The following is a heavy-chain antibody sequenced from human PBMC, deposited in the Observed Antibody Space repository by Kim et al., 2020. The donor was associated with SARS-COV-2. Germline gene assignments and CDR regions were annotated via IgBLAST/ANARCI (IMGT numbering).Heavy chain of an antibody. V-gene: IGHV3-23*01. J-gene: IGHJ6*02. Sequence: GGSLRLSCVASGFTFSGHAMSWVRQAPGKGLEWVSGISATGSSTYYADSVKGRFTISRDNSENTLYLQMNSLRAEDTALYYCAKGGSGALKKVTMIRGSGMDVWGHGTTVTVSS. D-gene: IGHD3-10*01. CDR1: GFTFSGHA. CDR3: AKGGSGALKKVTMIRGSGMDV. CDR2: ISATGSST.